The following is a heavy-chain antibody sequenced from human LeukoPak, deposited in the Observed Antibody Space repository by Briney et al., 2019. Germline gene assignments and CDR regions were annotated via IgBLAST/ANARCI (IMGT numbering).Heavy chain of an antibody. J-gene: IGHJ4*02. Sequence: GGSLRLSCAASGFTFSSYAMSWVRQAPGKGLEWVSAISGSGGSTYYADSVKGRFTISRDNSKNTLYLQMNSLRAEDTAVYYCAAPGDSSGYYLFDYWGQGTLVTVSS. CDR3: AAPGDSSGYYLFDY. CDR2: ISGSGGST. V-gene: IGHV3-23*01. CDR1: GFTFSSYA. D-gene: IGHD3-22*01.